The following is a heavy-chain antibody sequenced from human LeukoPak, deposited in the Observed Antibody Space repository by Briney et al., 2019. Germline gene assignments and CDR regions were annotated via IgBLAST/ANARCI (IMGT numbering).Heavy chain of an antibody. CDR2: ISASADNT. CDR3: ARDGMVRGVITL. CDR1: GFAFSSLS. V-gene: IGHV3-23*01. Sequence: PGGSLRLSCVASGFAFSSLSMSWVRQAPGKGLEWVSDISASADNTHYADSVKGRFIIFRDNSKNTVFLQMNSLTVEDTAVYYCARDGMVRGVITLWGQGTLVTVSS. J-gene: IGHJ4*02. D-gene: IGHD3-10*01.